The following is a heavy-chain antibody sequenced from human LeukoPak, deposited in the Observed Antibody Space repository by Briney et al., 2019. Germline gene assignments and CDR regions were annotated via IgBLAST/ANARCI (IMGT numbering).Heavy chain of an antibody. J-gene: IGHJ4*02. D-gene: IGHD5-24*01. CDR3: ARRDDYILFDY. CDR2: ISSSGSSI. CDR1: GFIFSSYE. Sequence: PGGSLRLSCVVSGFIFSSYEMNWVRQAPGKGLEWVSYISSSGSSIYYADSVKGRFTIFRDNAKNSLYLQMNSLRVEDMAVYYCARRDDYILFDYWGQGTLVTVFS. V-gene: IGHV3-48*03.